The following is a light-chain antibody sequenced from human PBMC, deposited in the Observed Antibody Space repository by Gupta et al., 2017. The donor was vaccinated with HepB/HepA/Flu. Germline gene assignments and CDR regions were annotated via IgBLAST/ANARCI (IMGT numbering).Light chain of an antibody. CDR3: HQEGSSRRT. J-gene: IGKJ1*01. CDR2: GAS. Sequence: EIVLTQSPGTLSLSPGERATLSCRASQSVSSSYLAWYQQKPGQAPRLLIYGASIRATGIPDTFSGSGSGTDFTLTIIRMVPEDFAVYYCHQEGSSRRTFGQGTKVEIK. V-gene: IGKV3-20*01. CDR1: QSVSSSY.